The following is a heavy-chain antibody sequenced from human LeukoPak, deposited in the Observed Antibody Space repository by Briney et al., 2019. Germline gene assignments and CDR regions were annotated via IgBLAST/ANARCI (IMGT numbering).Heavy chain of an antibody. V-gene: IGHV3-53*01. CDR3: AKDPPITMIVDPGLDDY. CDR1: GFSVGSNY. J-gene: IGHJ4*02. CDR2: IYSGGST. D-gene: IGHD3-22*01. Sequence: GGSLRLSCAAPGFSVGSNYMSWVRQAPGKGLEWVSVIYSGGSTYYADSVRGRFTISRDNSKNTLYLQMNSLRAEDTAVYYCAKDPPITMIVDPGLDDYWGQGTLVTVSS.